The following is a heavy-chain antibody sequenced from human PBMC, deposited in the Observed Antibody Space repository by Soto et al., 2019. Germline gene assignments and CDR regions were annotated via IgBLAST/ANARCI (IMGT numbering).Heavy chain of an antibody. Sequence: EVQLVESGGGLVQPGGSLRLSCAASGFTFSSNWMNWVRQAPGKGLVWVSHIKSDGSITNYADSVKGRFTISRDNAKNTLYWQMNSLRAEDTAVYYCTRDGIDVTPLDYWGQGTLVTVSS. CDR1: GFTFSSNW. CDR2: IKSDGSIT. V-gene: IGHV3-74*01. CDR3: TRDGIDVTPLDY. D-gene: IGHD1-20*01. J-gene: IGHJ4*02.